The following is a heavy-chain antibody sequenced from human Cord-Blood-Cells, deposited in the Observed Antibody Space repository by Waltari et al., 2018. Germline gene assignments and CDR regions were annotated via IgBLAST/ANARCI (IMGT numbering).Heavy chain of an antibody. CDR2: ISYDGSNK. CDR3: ARAPSYSSSSWYFDL. V-gene: IGHV3-30-3*01. CDR1: GFTFSSHS. J-gene: IGHJ2*01. D-gene: IGHD6-6*01. Sequence: QGQLVESGGGVVQPGRSLRLSCAASGFTFSSHSTPWVRQATGKGLEWVAVISYDGSNKYYADSVKGRFTISRDNSKNTLYLQMNSLRAEDTAVYYCARAPSYSSSSWYFDLWGRGTLVTVSS.